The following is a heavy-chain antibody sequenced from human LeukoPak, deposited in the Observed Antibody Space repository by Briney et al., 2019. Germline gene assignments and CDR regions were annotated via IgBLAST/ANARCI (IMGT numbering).Heavy chain of an antibody. D-gene: IGHD6-25*01. CDR3: ARVLSGRLRRWFDP. CDR2: IIPIFGTA. V-gene: IGHV1-69*06. J-gene: IGHJ5*02. Sequence: ASVKVSCKASGGTFSSCAISWVRQAPGQGLEWMGGIIPIFGTANYAQKFQGRVTITADKSTSTAYMELSSLRSEDTAVYYCARVLSGRLRRWFDPWGQGTLVTVSS. CDR1: GGTFSSCA.